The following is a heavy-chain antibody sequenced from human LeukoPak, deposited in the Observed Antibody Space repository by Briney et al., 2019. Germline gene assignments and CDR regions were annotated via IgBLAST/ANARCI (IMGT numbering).Heavy chain of an antibody. V-gene: IGHV3-74*01. CDR3: AKELYANYGGMYFDY. D-gene: IGHD4-23*01. CDR1: GFTFSSYW. J-gene: IGHJ4*02. CDR2: INGDGSNI. Sequence: GGSLRLSCVASGFTFSSYWMHWVRQDPRKGLVWVSRINGDGSNINYADSVKGRFTISRDNSKNTLYLQMNSLRAEDTAVYYCAKELYANYGGMYFDYWGQGTLVTVSS.